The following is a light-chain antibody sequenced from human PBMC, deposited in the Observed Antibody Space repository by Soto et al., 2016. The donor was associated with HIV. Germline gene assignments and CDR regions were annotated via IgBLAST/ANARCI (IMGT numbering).Light chain of an antibody. CDR2: QDN. CDR1: KLGDKY. Sequence: SYELTQPPSVSVSPGQTASITCSGDKLGDKYACWYQQKPGQSPVLVIYQDNKRPSGIPERFSGSNSGNTATLTISGTQAMDEADYYCQAWDSRGVFGGGTKLTV. V-gene: IGLV3-1*01. J-gene: IGLJ2*01. CDR3: QAWDSRGV.